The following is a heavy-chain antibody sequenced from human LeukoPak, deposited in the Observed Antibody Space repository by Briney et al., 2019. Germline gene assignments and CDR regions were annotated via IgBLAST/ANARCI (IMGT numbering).Heavy chain of an antibody. Sequence: WASVKVSCKASGYTFTSYGISWVRQAPGQGLEWMGWISAYNGNTNYAQKLQGRVTMTTDTSTSTAYMELRSLRSDDTAVYYCARDQTSSWIYYYYYMDVWGKGTTVTVSS. CDR1: GYTFTSYG. CDR2: ISAYNGNT. V-gene: IGHV1-18*01. D-gene: IGHD6-13*01. J-gene: IGHJ6*03. CDR3: ARDQTSSWIYYYYYMDV.